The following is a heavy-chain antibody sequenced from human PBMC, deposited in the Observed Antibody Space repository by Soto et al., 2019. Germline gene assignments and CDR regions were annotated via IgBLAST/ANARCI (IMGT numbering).Heavy chain of an antibody. Sequence: QIQLQQSGPGLVKPSPTLSLTCVISGDSVSTNSATWNWVRQSPSRGLEWLGRTYLRSKWYNDYAVSVKSRIAIRPDTSKTLVSLQLSSVTPEDTAVYFCARAAVSFDAFDLWGQGTVVTVSS. V-gene: IGHV6-1*01. CDR2: TYLRSKWYN. CDR3: ARAAVSFDAFDL. D-gene: IGHD2-8*01. CDR1: GDSVSTNSAT. J-gene: IGHJ3*01.